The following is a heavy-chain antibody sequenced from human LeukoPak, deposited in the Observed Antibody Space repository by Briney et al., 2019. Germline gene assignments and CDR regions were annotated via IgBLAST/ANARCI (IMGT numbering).Heavy chain of an antibody. D-gene: IGHD1-26*01. CDR2: TYYSGYT. V-gene: IGHV4-59*01. CDR1: DGSISSYY. J-gene: IGHJ4*02. CDR3: ARGGSGSYDVGYYFDS. Sequence: SETLSLTCAVSDGSISSYYWNWIRQPPGKGLEWIGFTYYSGYTDYNPSLKSRVTISLDTSKNQFSLKLSSVTAADTAVYYCARGGSGSYDVGYYFDSWGQGTLVTVSS.